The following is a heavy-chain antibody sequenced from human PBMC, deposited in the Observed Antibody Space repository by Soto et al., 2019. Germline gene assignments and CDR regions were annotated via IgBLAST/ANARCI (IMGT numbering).Heavy chain of an antibody. CDR2: MNPNSGNT. D-gene: IGHD2-15*01. V-gene: IGHV1-8*01. Sequence: GASVKVSCKASGYTFTSYDINWVRQATGQGLEWMGWMNPNSGNTGYAQKFQGRVTMTRNTSISTAYMELSSLRSEDTAVYYCARVRGARGGSSQKEFDYWGQVTLVTVSS. CDR1: GYTFTSYD. J-gene: IGHJ4*02. CDR3: ARVRGARGGSSQKEFDY.